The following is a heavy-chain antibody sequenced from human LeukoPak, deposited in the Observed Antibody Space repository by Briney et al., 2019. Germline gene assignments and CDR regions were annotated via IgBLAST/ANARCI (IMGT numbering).Heavy chain of an antibody. CDR3: ARPYDIRGYFPDY. CDR2: ISRGSDHI. CDR1: GFTFSSYA. V-gene: IGHV3-21*01. D-gene: IGHD3-22*01. J-gene: IGHJ4*02. Sequence: GGSLRLSCAASGFTFSSYAMNWVRQAPGKGLEWVSSISRGSDHIFYADSMKGRFTISRDNAKNSLYLQMNSLGAEDTAVYHCARPYDIRGYFPDYWGQGTLVTVSS.